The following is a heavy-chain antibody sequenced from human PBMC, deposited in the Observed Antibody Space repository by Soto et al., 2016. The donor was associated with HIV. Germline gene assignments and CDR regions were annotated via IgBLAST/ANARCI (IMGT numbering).Heavy chain of an antibody. D-gene: IGHD6-19*01. CDR2: INWNSGNI. CDR3: VKDNSGWYYFDF. J-gene: IGHJ4*02. Sequence: EVQLVESGGGLVQPGRSLRLSCAASGFTFDGYAMHWVRQVPGRGLEWVSGINWNSGNIGYADSVKGRFTIPRDNAKNSLFLQMNSLRPEDTAFYYCVKDNSGWYYFDFWGQGTLVTVSS. V-gene: IGHV3-9*01. CDR1: GFTFDGYA.